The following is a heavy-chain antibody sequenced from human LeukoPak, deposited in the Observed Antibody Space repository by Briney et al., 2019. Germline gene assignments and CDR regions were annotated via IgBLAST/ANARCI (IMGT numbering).Heavy chain of an antibody. Sequence: PSETLSLTCTVSGGSISSSSYYWGWIRQPPGKGLEWIGSIYYSGSTYYNPSLKSRVTISVDTSKNQFSLKLSSVTAADTAVYYCARWEVGATMFDYWGQGTLVIVSS. CDR2: IYYSGST. CDR1: GGSISSSSYY. D-gene: IGHD1-26*01. V-gene: IGHV4-39*01. J-gene: IGHJ4*02. CDR3: ARWEVGATMFDY.